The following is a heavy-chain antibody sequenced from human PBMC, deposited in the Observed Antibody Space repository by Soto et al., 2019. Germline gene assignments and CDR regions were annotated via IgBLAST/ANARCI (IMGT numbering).Heavy chain of an antibody. CDR1: GGTFSSYA. D-gene: IGHD4-17*01. CDR2: IIPVFGTA. Sequence: QVQLVQSGAEVKKPGSSVTVSCKASGGTFSSYAISWVRQAPGQGLEWMGGIIPVFGTAEYAQKFQGRVTYTAGDTTTTAYLELSSLRSEDPSVYHCSTQMTTVGYGYVMVVWGQGTTVTVSS. CDR3: STQMTTVGYGYVMVV. J-gene: IGHJ6*02. V-gene: IGHV1-69*12.